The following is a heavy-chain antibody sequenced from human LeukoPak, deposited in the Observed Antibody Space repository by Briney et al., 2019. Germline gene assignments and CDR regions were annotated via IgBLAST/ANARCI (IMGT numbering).Heavy chain of an antibody. V-gene: IGHV3-7*01. Sequence: GGSLRLSCAASGFTFSSYWMSWVRQAPGKGLEWVANIKKDGSDKYYVDSVKGRFTISRDNAKNSLYLQMNSLRAEDTAVYYCAREHQWLVLGELNSFDYWGQGTLVTVSS. J-gene: IGHJ4*02. CDR1: GFTFSSYW. CDR3: AREHQWLVLGELNSFDY. D-gene: IGHD6-19*01. CDR2: IKKDGSDK.